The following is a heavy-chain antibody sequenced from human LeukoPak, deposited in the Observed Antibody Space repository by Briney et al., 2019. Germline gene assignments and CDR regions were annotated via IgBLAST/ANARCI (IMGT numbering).Heavy chain of an antibody. V-gene: IGHV3-21*04. J-gene: IGHJ4*02. CDR2: ISSSSSYI. D-gene: IGHD3-22*01. Sequence: PGGSLRLSCAASGFTFSSYSMNWVRQAPGKGLEWVSSISSSSSYIYYADSVKGRFTISRDNAKNSLYLQMNSLRVEDTAVYYCASSDDSSYRPWYWGQGTLVTVSS. CDR1: GFTFSSYS. CDR3: ASSDDSSYRPWY.